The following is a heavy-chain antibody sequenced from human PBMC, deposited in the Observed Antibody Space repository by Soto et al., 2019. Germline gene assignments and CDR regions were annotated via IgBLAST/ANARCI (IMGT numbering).Heavy chain of an antibody. CDR2: ASGSGSGT. Sequence: SGESLKISCAASGFTFSDFAMAWVRQAPGKGLEWVSSASGSGSGTYYADSVKGRFTISRDNSKNTLFLHMTNLRAGDTALYFCAKGRPGVAAAPDYWGQGTLVTVSS. D-gene: IGHD2-21*01. CDR3: AKGRPGVAAAPDY. CDR1: GFTFSDFA. V-gene: IGHV3-23*01. J-gene: IGHJ4*02.